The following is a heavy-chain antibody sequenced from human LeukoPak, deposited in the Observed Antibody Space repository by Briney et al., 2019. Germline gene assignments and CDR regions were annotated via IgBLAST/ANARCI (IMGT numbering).Heavy chain of an antibody. CDR2: IRSKANSYAT. V-gene: IGHV3-73*01. J-gene: IGHJ4*02. CDR3: TSSDYGSGSRVDY. D-gene: IGHD3-10*01. Sequence: QPGGSLRLSCAASGFTFSGSAMHWVRQASGKGLEWVGRIRSKANSYATAYAASVKGRFTISRDDSKNTAYLQMNSLKTEDTAVYYCTSSDYGSGSRVDYWGQGTLVTVSS. CDR1: GFTFSGSA.